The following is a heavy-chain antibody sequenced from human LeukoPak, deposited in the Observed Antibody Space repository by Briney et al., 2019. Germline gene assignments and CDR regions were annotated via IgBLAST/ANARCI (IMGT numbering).Heavy chain of an antibody. CDR3: AKGASTNLPLGYYYMDV. CDR2: IRYDGSNK. CDR1: GFTFSSYG. V-gene: IGHV3-30*02. J-gene: IGHJ6*03. D-gene: IGHD2-2*01. Sequence: GGSLRLSCAASGFTFSSYGMHWVRQAPGKGLEWVAFIRYDGSNKYYADSVKGRFTISRDNSKNTLYLQMNSLRAEDTAVYYCAKGASTNLPLGYYYMDVWGKGTTVTVSS.